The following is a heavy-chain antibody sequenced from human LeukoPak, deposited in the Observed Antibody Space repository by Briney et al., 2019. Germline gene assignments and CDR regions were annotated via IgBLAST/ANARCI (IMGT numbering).Heavy chain of an antibody. Sequence: GGSLRPSCAASGFTFSSYEMNWVRQAPGKGLEWVSYIRSSGSTIYYADSVKGRFTISRDNAKNSLYLQMNSLRAEDTAVYYCARDGIGSGYQRCFDYWGQGTLVTASS. CDR3: ARDGIGSGYQRCFDY. CDR1: GFTFSSYE. D-gene: IGHD3-22*01. CDR2: IRSSGSTI. J-gene: IGHJ4*02. V-gene: IGHV3-48*03.